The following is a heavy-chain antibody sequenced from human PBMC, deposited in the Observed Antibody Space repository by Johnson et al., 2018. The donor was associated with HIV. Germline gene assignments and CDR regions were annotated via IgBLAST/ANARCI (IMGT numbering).Heavy chain of an antibody. CDR2: ISYDGSSK. CDR3: VQGVPNPAGAFDV. J-gene: IGHJ3*01. V-gene: IGHV3-30*03. D-gene: IGHD6-19*01. CDR1: GFTFSNYG. Sequence: QVQLVESGGGLVQPGRSLRLSCAASGFTFSNYGMHWVRQAPGKGLEWVTFISYDGSSKYYVDSVKGRFTISRDNSKNTLSLQMNSLRAEDTAVYYCVQGVPNPAGAFDVWGQGTGVTVSS.